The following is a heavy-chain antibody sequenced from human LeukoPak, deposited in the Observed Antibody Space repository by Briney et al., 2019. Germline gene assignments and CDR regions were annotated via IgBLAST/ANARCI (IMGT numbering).Heavy chain of an antibody. Sequence: PGGSLRLSCAASGFTFSDHYLDWVRQAPGKGLEWVGRSRSKTNRYTTQYAASVKGRFTISRDDSKNSLYLQMNSLKTEDTAVYYCARGDGSGWGLDYWGLGTLVTVSS. CDR1: GFTFSDHY. D-gene: IGHD6-19*01. CDR3: ARGDGSGWGLDY. CDR2: SRSKTNRYTT. J-gene: IGHJ4*02. V-gene: IGHV3-72*01.